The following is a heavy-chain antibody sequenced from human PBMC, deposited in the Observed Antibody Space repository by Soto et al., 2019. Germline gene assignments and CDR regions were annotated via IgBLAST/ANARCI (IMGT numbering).Heavy chain of an antibody. CDR1: GFTFTSYG. V-gene: IGHV3-30*03. CDR2: ISYDGGLQ. D-gene: IGHD5-18*01. Sequence: QAHLVESGGGVVQPGRSLRLSCAASGFTFTSYGMHWFRQAPGTRLEWVAVISYDGGLQHYADSVKGRFTICRDNSKNMVLLQMNSLRAEDTAVYYCVSDRGYGHASVPYSWGQRTLVSISS. CDR3: VSDRGYGHASVPYS. J-gene: IGHJ4*02.